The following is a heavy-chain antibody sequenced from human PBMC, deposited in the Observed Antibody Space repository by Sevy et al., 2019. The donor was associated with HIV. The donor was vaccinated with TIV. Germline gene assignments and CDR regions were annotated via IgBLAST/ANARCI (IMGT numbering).Heavy chain of an antibody. J-gene: IGHJ4*02. CDR1: GFTFSDYY. Sequence: GGSLRLSCAASGFTFSDYYMSWIRQAPGKGLEWVSYISSSSSYTNYADSVKGRFTISRDNAKNSLYLQMNSLRAEDTAVYYCAGDEGGNYDSSGYIQNWGQGTLVTVSS. CDR3: AGDEGGNYDSSGYIQN. CDR2: ISSSSSYT. V-gene: IGHV3-11*06. D-gene: IGHD3-22*01.